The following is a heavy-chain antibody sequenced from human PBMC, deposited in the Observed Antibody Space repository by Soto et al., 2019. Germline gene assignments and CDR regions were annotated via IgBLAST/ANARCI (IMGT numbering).Heavy chain of an antibody. Sequence: SGGSRRLSCAASGLTFSTYSLNGVRQGPVKCLDWVSSISISSTYRYYAGSVNGRFYISRDNAKNTLFLQMNSLRVEDTAVYYCARDTFGYSAGGFDIWGQGTMVTFSS. CDR1: GLTFSTYS. CDR3: ARDTFGYSAGGFDI. V-gene: IGHV3-21*01. J-gene: IGHJ3*02. D-gene: IGHD4-4*01. CDR2: ISISSTYR.